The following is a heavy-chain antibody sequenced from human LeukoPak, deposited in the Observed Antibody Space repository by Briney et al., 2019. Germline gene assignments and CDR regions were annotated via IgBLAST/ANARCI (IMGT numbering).Heavy chain of an antibody. CDR1: GFTFSSYW. J-gene: IGHJ5*02. V-gene: IGHV3-7*01. CDR3: ARDDCSSISCYHNWFDP. CDR2: IKQDGSEK. Sequence: GGSLRLSCAASGFTFSSYWMSWVRQAPGKGLEWVANIKQDGSEKYYVDSVKGRFTISRDNAKNSLYLQMNSLRAEDTAVYYCARDDCSSISCYHNWFDPWGQGTLVTVST. D-gene: IGHD2-2*01.